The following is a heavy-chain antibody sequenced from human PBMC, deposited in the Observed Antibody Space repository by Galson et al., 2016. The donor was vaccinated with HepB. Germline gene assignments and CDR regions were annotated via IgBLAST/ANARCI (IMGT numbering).Heavy chain of an antibody. CDR3: ARESDWYAGGSLDH. Sequence: TLSLTCTVSGGSISSGDYNWSWIRQPPGKGLEWIGYIYHSGSTYYNPSLKSRITISVVTSKNQFPLTLSSVTAADTAVYYCARESDWYAGGSLDHWGQGALVIVSS. CDR2: IYHSGST. V-gene: IGHV4-30-4*01. D-gene: IGHD6-19*01. CDR1: GGSISSGDYN. J-gene: IGHJ4*02.